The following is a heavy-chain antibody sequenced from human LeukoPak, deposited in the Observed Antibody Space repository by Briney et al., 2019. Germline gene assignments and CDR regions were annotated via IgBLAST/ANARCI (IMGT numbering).Heavy chain of an antibody. CDR3: VKDGPLGSDF. V-gene: IGHV4-4*07. J-gene: IGHJ4*02. CDR1: GASISTYY. Sequence: SETLSLTCTISGASISTYYWSWIRQPAGMGLEWIGRIYASGNTYKNPSLESRVTMSVDTSNNQFTLNLTSVTGADTAMYYCVKDGPLGSDFWGQGTQVTVSS. D-gene: IGHD2-15*01. CDR2: IYASGNT.